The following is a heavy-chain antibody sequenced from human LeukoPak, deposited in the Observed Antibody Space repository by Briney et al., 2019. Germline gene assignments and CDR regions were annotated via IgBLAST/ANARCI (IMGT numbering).Heavy chain of an antibody. D-gene: IGHD6-19*01. J-gene: IGHJ4*02. CDR3: AKEVQGGIAVAGDFEY. CDR2: INWNGRST. CDR1: GFTFDDYG. Sequence: GGSLRLSCAASGFTFDDYGMSWVRQAPGKGLEWVYGINWNGRSTSYTGSVKGRFTISRDNAKNSLYLQINSLRAEDTAFYYCAKEVQGGIAVAGDFEYWGQGTLVTVSS. V-gene: IGHV3-20*04.